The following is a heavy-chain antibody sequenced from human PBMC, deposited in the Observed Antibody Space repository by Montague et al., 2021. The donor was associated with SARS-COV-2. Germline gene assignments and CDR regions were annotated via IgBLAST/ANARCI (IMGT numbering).Heavy chain of an antibody. V-gene: IGHV3-30-3*01. CDR2: ISYDGSNK. CDR1: GFTFSSYS. D-gene: IGHD3-22*01. Sequence: SLRLSCAASGFTFSSYSMHWARQAPGKGLEWVAVISYDGSNKYYADSVKGRFTISRDNSKNTLYLQMNSLRAEDTAVYYCARAGGYRDAFDIWGQGTTVTVSS. CDR3: ARAGGYRDAFDI. J-gene: IGHJ3*02.